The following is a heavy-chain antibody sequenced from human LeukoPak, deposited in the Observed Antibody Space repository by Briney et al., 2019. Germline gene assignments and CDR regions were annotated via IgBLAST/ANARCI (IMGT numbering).Heavy chain of an antibody. D-gene: IGHD2-15*01. J-gene: IGHJ4*02. CDR2: ISYDGSNK. CDR3: ARDFGLGYCSGGSC. Sequence: GRSLRLSCAASGFTFSSYAMHWVRQAPGKGLEWVAVISYDGSNKYYADSVKGRFTISRDNSKNTLYLQMNSLRAEDTAVYYCARDFGLGYCSGGSCWGQGTLVTVSS. V-gene: IGHV3-30-3*01. CDR1: GFTFSSYA.